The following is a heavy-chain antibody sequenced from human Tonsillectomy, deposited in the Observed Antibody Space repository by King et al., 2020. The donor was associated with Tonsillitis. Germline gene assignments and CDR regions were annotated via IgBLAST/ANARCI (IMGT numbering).Heavy chain of an antibody. V-gene: IGHV1-8*02. J-gene: IGHJ4*02. D-gene: IGHD6-13*01. Sequence: QLVQSGAEVRKPGASVKVSCKASGYTFTNYDINWVRQTNGQGLEWMGWMNPNSGHAGYAQKFQGRVTMTRNTSITTAYMELSSLRSEDTAVYYCANLIAAAGHFDSWGQGTLVTVSS. CDR1: GYTFTNYD. CDR3: ANLIAAAGHFDS. CDR2: MNPNSGHA.